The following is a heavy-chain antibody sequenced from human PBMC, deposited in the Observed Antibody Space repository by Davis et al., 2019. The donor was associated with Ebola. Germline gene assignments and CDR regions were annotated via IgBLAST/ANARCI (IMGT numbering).Heavy chain of an antibody. Sequence: AGSLTLSCAPSGLTLSSYDMHCVRQAPDRGPEWMAVIWYDGSNKYYADSVKGRFTIARDHSKNPLYLQMNSLRAEDTAVYYCARVSQLELQYGDYYYGMDVWGQGTTVTVSS. CDR2: IWYDGSNK. D-gene: IGHD1-1*01. V-gene: IGHV3-33*01. J-gene: IGHJ6*02. CDR1: GLTLSSYD. CDR3: ARVSQLELQYGDYYYGMDV.